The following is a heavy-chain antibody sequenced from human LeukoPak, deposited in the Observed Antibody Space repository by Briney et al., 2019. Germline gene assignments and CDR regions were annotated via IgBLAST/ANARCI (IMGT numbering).Heavy chain of an antibody. CDR3: ARDRPNYPETDGQYYYRDGDH. J-gene: IGHJ5*02. V-gene: IGHV3-23*01. CDR2: MCGSAGCT. CDR1: GFPFNIYA. D-gene: IGHD2/OR15-2a*01. Sequence: GGSLRLSCAASGFPFNIYAMSWVRLAPGKGLQWVARMCGSAGCTSYADSVKGRFTISSENSKNTLYLQMNSLRAEDTAIYYYARDRPNYPETDGQYYYRDGDHWGQGALVTVSS.